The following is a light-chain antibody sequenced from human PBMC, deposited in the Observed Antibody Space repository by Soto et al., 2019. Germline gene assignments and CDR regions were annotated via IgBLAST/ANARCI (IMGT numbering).Light chain of an antibody. CDR3: QVLDGSIWT. CDR2: GAS. V-gene: IGKV3-20*01. Sequence: DIVLTQYPGTLSLSPGERVTLSCRASQSVRGTYLAWYTHKPGQAPRIIIYGASGRATGIPDRFRGSGYGKDFTLNISRLEPEEGAVDEGQVLDGSIWTFGPGTKVDIK. CDR1: QSVRGTY. J-gene: IGKJ1*01.